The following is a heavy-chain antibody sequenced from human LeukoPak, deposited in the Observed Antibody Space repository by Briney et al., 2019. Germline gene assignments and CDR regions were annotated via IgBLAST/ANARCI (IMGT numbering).Heavy chain of an antibody. CDR3: ASLPVTHGAFDL. V-gene: IGHV4-34*01. CDR1: GGSFSGYY. D-gene: IGHD2-21*02. J-gene: IGHJ3*01. CDR2: INHNGSP. Sequence: PSETLSLTCAVYGGSFSGYYWSWIRQPPGKGLEWVGEINHNGSPNYNPSLKSRVTISLDTSKKQFSLKLTSVAAADTAVYYCASLPVTHGAFDLWGQGTMVTVSS.